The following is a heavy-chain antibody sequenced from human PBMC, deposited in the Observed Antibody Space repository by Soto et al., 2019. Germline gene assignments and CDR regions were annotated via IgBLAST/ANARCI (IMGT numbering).Heavy chain of an antibody. V-gene: IGHV3-30*18. Sequence: QVQLVESGGGVVQPGRSLRLSCAASGFTFSSYGMHWVRQAPGKGLEWVAVISYDGSNKYYADSVKGRFTISRDNSKNTLYLQMNSLRAEDTAVYYCAKSLGRLYDSSGYYPSYWGQGTLVTVSS. CDR1: GFTFSSYG. D-gene: IGHD3-22*01. CDR3: AKSLGRLYDSSGYYPSY. CDR2: ISYDGSNK. J-gene: IGHJ4*02.